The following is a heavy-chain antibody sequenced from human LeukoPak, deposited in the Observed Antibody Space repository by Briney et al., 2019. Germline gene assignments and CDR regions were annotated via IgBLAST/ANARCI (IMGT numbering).Heavy chain of an antibody. CDR2: ISAYNGNT. CDR1: GYTFTSYG. Sequence: ASVKVSCKTSGYTFTSYGISWVRQAPGQGLEWMGWISAYNGNTNYAQKLQGRVTMTTDTSTSTAYMELRSLRSDDTAVYYCARDANYYDSSPQSDYWGQRTLVTVSS. V-gene: IGHV1-18*01. J-gene: IGHJ4*02. CDR3: ARDANYYDSSPQSDY. D-gene: IGHD3-22*01.